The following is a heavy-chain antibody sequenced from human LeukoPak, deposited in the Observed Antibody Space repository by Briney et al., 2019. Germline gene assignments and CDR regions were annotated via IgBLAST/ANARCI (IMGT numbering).Heavy chain of an antibody. CDR3: TSTPAHTAMAPD. Sequence: PGGSLRLSCAASGFTFSSYWMHWVRQVPGKGLVWASRINNDGSSTTYADSVKGRFTISRDNAKNTLCLQMNSLRAEDTAVYYCTSTPAHTAMAPDWGQGTLVTVSS. CDR2: INNDGSST. J-gene: IGHJ4*02. D-gene: IGHD5-18*01. V-gene: IGHV3-74*01. CDR1: GFTFSSYW.